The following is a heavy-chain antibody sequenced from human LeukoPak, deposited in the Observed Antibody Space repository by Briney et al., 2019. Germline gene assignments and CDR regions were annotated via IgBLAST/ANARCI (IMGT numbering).Heavy chain of an antibody. J-gene: IGHJ4*02. Sequence: PGGSLRLSCAASGFTFSSYAMSWVRQAPGKGLEWVSGIGASGPSTFFADSVKGRFAISRDNSKKTLYLQMNRLRGDDTAVYYCAKLDLSHLYSSGYLDSWGQGTLVTVSS. V-gene: IGHV3-23*01. D-gene: IGHD6-19*01. CDR2: IGASGPST. CDR1: GFTFSSYA. CDR3: AKLDLSHLYSSGYLDS.